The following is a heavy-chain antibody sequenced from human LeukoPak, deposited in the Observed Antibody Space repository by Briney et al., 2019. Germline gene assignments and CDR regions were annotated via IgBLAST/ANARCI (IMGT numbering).Heavy chain of an antibody. V-gene: IGHV1-8*03. Sequence: GASVHVSCKASGYMFTNYDINWVRQATGQGLEWMGWMNPQSEKTGDEQKLRRRVTITRDASTTTAYMELSSLRSEDTAVYYCARGSNYSNFGSAYYYYMDVWGKGTTVTVSS. J-gene: IGHJ6*03. CDR3: ARGSNYSNFGSAYYYYMDV. CDR2: MNPQSEKT. CDR1: GYMFTNYD. D-gene: IGHD4-11*01.